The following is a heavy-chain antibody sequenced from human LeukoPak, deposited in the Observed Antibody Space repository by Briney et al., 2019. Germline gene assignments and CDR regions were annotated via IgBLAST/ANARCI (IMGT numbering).Heavy chain of an antibody. CDR1: GGTFSSYA. J-gene: IGHJ5*02. Sequence: GASVKVSCKASGGTFSSYAISWVRQAPGQGLEWMGRIIPILGIANYAQKFQGRVTITADKSTSTAYMELSSLRSEDTAVYYCARHYDILTGLGTGWFDPWGQGTLVTVSS. V-gene: IGHV1-69*04. CDR2: IIPILGIA. CDR3: ARHYDILTGLGTGWFDP. D-gene: IGHD3-9*01.